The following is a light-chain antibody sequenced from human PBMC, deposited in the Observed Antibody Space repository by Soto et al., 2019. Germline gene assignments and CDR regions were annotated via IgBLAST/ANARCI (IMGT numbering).Light chain of an antibody. CDR3: QQYGSSPLYT. V-gene: IGKV3-20*01. Sequence: EIVLTQSPGTLSLSPGERATLSCRASQSVSSSYLAWYQQKPAQPPRLLIYGASSRATGIPDRCSGSGSWTDFTLTISRLEPEDFAVYYCQQYGSSPLYTFGQGTKLEIK. CDR2: GAS. CDR1: QSVSSSY. J-gene: IGKJ2*01.